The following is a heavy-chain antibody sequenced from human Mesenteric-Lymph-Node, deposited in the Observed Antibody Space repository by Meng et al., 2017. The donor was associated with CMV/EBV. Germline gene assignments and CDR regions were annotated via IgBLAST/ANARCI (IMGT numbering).Heavy chain of an antibody. V-gene: IGHV4-59*01. CDR3: ARVGRQLILNSWFDP. J-gene: IGHJ5*02. CDR1: SGSISGYY. Sequence: SETLSLTCTVSSGSISGYYWTWIRQPPGKGLEWIGYVYYNGNADYNPSLKSRVTISLDTPKNQFSLKMNPVTAADTAVYYCARVGRQLILNSWFDPWGQGTLVTVSS. CDR2: VYYNGNA. D-gene: IGHD6-6*01.